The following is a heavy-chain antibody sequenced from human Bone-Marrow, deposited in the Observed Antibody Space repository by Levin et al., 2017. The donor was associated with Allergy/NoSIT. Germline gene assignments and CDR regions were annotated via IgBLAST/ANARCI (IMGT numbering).Heavy chain of an antibody. V-gene: IGHV4-39*02. D-gene: IGHD6-13*01. CDR3: SRVRTLAAAGRDFDY. Sequence: SETLSLTCTVSGGSISSSSYFWGWIRQPPGKGLEWIGSIYHSGNTYYNPSLKGRVTISVDTSKDHFSLKLSSVTAADTAVYYCSRVRTLAAAGRDFDYWGQGTLVTVSS. CDR2: IYHSGNT. CDR1: GGSISSSSYF. J-gene: IGHJ4*02.